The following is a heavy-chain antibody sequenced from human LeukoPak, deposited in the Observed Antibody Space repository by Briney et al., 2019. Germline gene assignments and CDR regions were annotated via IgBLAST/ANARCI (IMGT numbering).Heavy chain of an antibody. CDR1: GFTFSSYS. CDR3: ASAKSIAATGTGFSDY. D-gene: IGHD6-13*01. Sequence: GGSLRLSCAASGFTFSSYSMNWVRKAPGKGLEWVSSISSSSSYIYYADSVKGRFTISRDNAKNSLYLQMNSLRAEDTAVYYCASAKSIAATGTGFSDYWGQGTLVTVSS. CDR2: ISSSSSYI. J-gene: IGHJ4*02. V-gene: IGHV3-21*01.